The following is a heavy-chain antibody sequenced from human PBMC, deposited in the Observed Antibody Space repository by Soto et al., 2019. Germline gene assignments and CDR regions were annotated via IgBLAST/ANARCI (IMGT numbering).Heavy chain of an antibody. J-gene: IGHJ6*03. D-gene: IGHD3-10*01. V-gene: IGHV4-34*01. Sequence: QVQLQQWGAGLLKPSETLSLTCAVYGGSFSGYQWTWIRQTPGKGLEWIGEINDSGNINYNPSLQSRATILVDTAKKQISLQLSSVAAADTAVYYCARGVILWFGDLSRRGGYYYYMDVWGKGTTVTVTS. CDR2: INDSGNI. CDR1: GGSFSGYQ. CDR3: ARGVILWFGDLSRRGGYYYYMDV.